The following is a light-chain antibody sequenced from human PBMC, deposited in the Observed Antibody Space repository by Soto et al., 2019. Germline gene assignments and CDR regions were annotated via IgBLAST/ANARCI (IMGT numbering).Light chain of an antibody. CDR2: EVS. V-gene: IGLV2-14*01. CDR3: SSYTSSRAYV. Sequence: RTQPASVSGYPGQSITISCTGTSSDVGGYNYVSWYQQQSGKAPKLMIHEVSNRPSGVSNRFSGSKSGNTASLTISGLQAEDEADYYCSSYTSSRAYVFGIGTKVTVL. CDR1: SSDVGGYNY. J-gene: IGLJ1*01.